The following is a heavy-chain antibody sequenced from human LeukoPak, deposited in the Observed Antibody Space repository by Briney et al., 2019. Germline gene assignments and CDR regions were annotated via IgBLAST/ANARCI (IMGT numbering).Heavy chain of an antibody. Sequence: PGGSLGLSFAASGLTFSSYAMSWFRQAPGKGLEWVSAISGSGGSTYYADSVKGRFTISRDNSKNTLYLQMNSLRAEDTAVYYCAKSNLGGATRPWFDPWGQGTLVTVSS. CDR2: ISGSGGST. J-gene: IGHJ5*02. CDR3: AKSNLGGATRPWFDP. D-gene: IGHD1-26*01. CDR1: GLTFSSYA. V-gene: IGHV3-23*01.